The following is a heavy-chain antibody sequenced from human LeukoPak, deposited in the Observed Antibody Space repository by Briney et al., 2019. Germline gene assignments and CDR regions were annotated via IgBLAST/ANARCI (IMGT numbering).Heavy chain of an antibody. Sequence: GGSLRLSCAASGFTFSSYAMSWVRQAPGKGLEGVSAISGSGGSTYYADSVKVRFTISRDNSKNTPYLQMNSMRAEDKAVYYCENSGYIVVVPAAQFDYWGQGTLVTVSS. D-gene: IGHD2-2*01. CDR1: GFTFSSYA. V-gene: IGHV3-23*01. CDR2: ISGSGGST. CDR3: ENSGYIVVVPAAQFDY. J-gene: IGHJ4*02.